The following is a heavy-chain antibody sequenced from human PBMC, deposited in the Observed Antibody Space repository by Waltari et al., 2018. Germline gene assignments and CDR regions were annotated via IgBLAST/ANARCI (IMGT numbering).Heavy chain of an antibody. CDR3: ARDNRYCDRPGCVDY. J-gene: IGHJ4*02. Sequence: QVQLVQSGAEVKKPGASVKVSCKASGYTFTSYGISWVRQATGQGLEWMGWISAYNGNTNYAQKLQGRVTMTTDTSTSTAYMELRSLRSDDTAVYYCARDNRYCDRPGCVDYWGQGTLVTVSS. CDR2: ISAYNGNT. V-gene: IGHV1-18*01. CDR1: GYTFTSYG. D-gene: IGHD3-16*01.